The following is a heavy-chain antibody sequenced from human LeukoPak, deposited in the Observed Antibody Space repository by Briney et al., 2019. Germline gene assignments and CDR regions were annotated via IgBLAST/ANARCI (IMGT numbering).Heavy chain of an antibody. CDR3: ARDPDYYGSGSYYKGLDY. J-gene: IGHJ4*02. V-gene: IGHV3-30-3*01. CDR2: ISYDGSNK. CDR1: GFTFSSYA. D-gene: IGHD3-10*01. Sequence: PGGSLRLSCAASGFTFSSYAMHWVRQAPGKGLEWVAVISYDGSNKYYADSVKGRFTISRDNSKNTLYLQMNSLRAEDTAVYYCARDPDYYGSGSYYKGLDYWGQGTLVTVSS.